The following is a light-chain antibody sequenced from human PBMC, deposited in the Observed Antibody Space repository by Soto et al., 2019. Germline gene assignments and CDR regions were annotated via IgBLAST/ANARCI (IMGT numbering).Light chain of an antibody. Sequence: QSVLTQPPSVSAAPGQKVTISCSGSSSNIGKNYVSWYQQLPGTAPKLLIYDNNKRPSGIPDRFSGSKSGTSATLGITGLQTGDEADYYCGTWDTSLSASYVVFGGGTKLTVL. CDR2: DNN. CDR3: GTWDTSLSASYVV. V-gene: IGLV1-51*01. J-gene: IGLJ2*01. CDR1: SSNIGKNY.